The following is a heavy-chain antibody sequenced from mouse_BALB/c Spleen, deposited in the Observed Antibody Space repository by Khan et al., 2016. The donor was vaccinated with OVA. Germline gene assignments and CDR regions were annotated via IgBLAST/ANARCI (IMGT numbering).Heavy chain of an antibody. D-gene: IGHD1-1*02. Sequence: VQLQQSGAELARPGASVKLSCKASGYTFTDYNINWVKQRTGQGLEWIGEIYPGSNNTYYNEKFKGKATLTADKSSSTAYMQLRSLTSEDSSVYFCAREWCAWFPYWGQGTLVTVSA. CDR2: IYPGSNNT. CDR1: GYTFTDYN. J-gene: IGHJ3*01. V-gene: IGHV1-81*01. CDR3: AREWCAWFPY.